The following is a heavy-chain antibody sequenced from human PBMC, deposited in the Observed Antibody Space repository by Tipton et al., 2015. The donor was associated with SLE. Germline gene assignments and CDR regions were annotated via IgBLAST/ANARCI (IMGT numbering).Heavy chain of an antibody. Sequence: TLSLTCTVSGGSISSGSYYWSWIRQPAGKGLEWIGRIYTSGSTNYNPSLKSRVTISVDTSKNQFSLKLSSVTAADTAVHYCARGFLEWLFDDAFDTWGQGTMVTVSS. D-gene: IGHD3-3*01. CDR3: ARGFLEWLFDDAFDT. V-gene: IGHV4-61*02. CDR1: GGSISSGSYY. CDR2: IYTSGST. J-gene: IGHJ3*02.